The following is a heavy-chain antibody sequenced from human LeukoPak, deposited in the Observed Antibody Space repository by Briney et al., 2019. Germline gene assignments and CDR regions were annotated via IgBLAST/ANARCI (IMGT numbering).Heavy chain of an antibody. D-gene: IGHD1-26*01. CDR3: ARDGLFGATPEYFQH. CDR1: GYTFTSYG. J-gene: IGHJ1*01. CDR2: ISAYNGNT. Sequence: ASVKVSCKASGYTFTSYGISWVRQAPGQGLEWMGWISAYNGNTNYAQKLQGRVTMTTDTSTSTAYMELRSLRSDDTAVYYCARDGLFGATPEYFQHWGQGTLVTVSS. V-gene: IGHV1-18*01.